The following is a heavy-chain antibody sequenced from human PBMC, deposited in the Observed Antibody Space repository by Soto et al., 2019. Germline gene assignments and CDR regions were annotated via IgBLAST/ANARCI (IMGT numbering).Heavy chain of an antibody. D-gene: IGHD2-2*01. J-gene: IGHJ3*01. CDR2: INHSGSS. CDR1: GGPFRGYY. Sequence: QLQLQRRGAGLLRPSETLSLTCVVSGGPFRGYYWSWIRQSPGKGLEWIGEINHSGSSNSNPSLKSRVTISVDMSQTQFSMNLTSVTAADAAVYYCARGRGFMSRNALDLWGQGTRVIVSS. CDR3: ARGRGFMSRNALDL. V-gene: IGHV4-34*01.